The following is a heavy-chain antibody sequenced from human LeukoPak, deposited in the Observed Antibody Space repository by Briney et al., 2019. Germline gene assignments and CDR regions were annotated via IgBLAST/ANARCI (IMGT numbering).Heavy chain of an antibody. CDR2: VSSGFHA. CDR3: VREARGYHYTYFDY. CDR1: GFTLGSHD. J-gene: IGHJ4*02. D-gene: IGHD5-18*01. Sequence: GGSLRLSCTASGFTLGSHDMHWVRQIPGQGLEWVAAVSSGFHAFFADSVQGRFTVSREDARNSLYLQMNSLRAGDTAVYYCVREARGYHYTYFDYWGQGTLVTVS. V-gene: IGHV3-13*01.